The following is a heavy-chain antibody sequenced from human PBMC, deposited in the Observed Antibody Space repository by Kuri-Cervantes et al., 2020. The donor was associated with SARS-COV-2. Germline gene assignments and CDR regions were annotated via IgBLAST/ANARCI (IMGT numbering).Heavy chain of an antibody. Sequence: GESLKISCAASGFTFDDYGMSWVRQAPGKGLEWVAVISYDGSNKYYADSVKGRFTISRDNSKNTLYLQMNSLRAEDTAVYYCARDLDGYNWNYAFDYWGQGTLVTVSS. CDR2: ISYDGSNK. J-gene: IGHJ4*02. CDR3: ARDLDGYNWNYAFDY. V-gene: IGHV3-30*03. CDR1: GFTFDDYG. D-gene: IGHD1-7*01.